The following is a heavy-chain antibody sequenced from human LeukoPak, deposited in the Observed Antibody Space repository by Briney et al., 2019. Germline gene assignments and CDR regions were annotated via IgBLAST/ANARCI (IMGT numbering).Heavy chain of an antibody. CDR1: GFTVSSNY. CDR3: ARGDYQLPQGN. J-gene: IGHJ4*02. CDR2: IYSGGST. Sequence: GGSLRLSCAASGFTVSSNYMSWVRQAPGKGLEWVSVIYSGGSTYYADSVKGRFTISRDNSNNTLYLQMNSLRAEDTAVYYCARGDYQLPQGNWGQGTLVTVSS. V-gene: IGHV3-66*02. D-gene: IGHD2-2*01.